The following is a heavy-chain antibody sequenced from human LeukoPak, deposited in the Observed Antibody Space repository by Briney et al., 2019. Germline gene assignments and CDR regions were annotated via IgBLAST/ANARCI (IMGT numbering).Heavy chain of an antibody. Sequence: SETLSLTCTVSGSSISSGGYYWSWIRQHPGKGLEWIGYIYYSGSTYYNPSLKSRVTISVDTSKNQFSLKLSSVTAADTAVYYCARDGSGSYNWFDPWGQGTLVTVSS. D-gene: IGHD3-10*01. CDR2: IYYSGST. V-gene: IGHV4-31*03. CDR1: GSSISSGGYY. CDR3: ARDGSGSYNWFDP. J-gene: IGHJ5*02.